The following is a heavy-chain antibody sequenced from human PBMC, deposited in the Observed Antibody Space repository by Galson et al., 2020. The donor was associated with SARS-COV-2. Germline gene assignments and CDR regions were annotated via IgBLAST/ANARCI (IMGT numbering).Heavy chain of an antibody. V-gene: IGHV4-59*01. D-gene: IGHD3-10*01. Sequence: ETSETLSLTCTVSGGSISSYYWSWIRQPPGKGLEWIGYIYYSGSTNYNPSLKSRVTISVDTSKNQFSLKLSSVTAADTAVYYCARVVFYYGSGSYYKLGAFDIWGQGTMVTVSS. CDR2: IYYSGST. J-gene: IGHJ3*02. CDR1: GGSISSYY. CDR3: ARVVFYYGSGSYYKLGAFDI.